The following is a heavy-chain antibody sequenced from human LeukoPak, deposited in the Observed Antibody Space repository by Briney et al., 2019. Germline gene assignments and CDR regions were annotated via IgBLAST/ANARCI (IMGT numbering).Heavy chain of an antibody. J-gene: IGHJ5*02. CDR1: GGSISSGGYS. CDR3: ARGTSSVPNAPGWFDP. Sequence: PSETLPLTCTVSGGSISSGGYSWSWIRQPPGKGLEWIGYIYHSGSTYYNPSLKSRVTISVDRSKNQFSLKLSSVTAADTAVYYCARGTSSVPNAPGWFDPWGQGTLVAVSS. V-gene: IGHV4-30-2*01. D-gene: IGHD6-13*01. CDR2: IYHSGST.